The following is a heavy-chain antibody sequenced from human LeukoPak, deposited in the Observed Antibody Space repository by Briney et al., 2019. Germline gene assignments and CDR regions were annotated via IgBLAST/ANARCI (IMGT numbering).Heavy chain of an antibody. CDR3: ARVPKWELPFDY. J-gene: IGHJ4*02. CDR1: GFTFSSYA. V-gene: IGHV3-30-3*01. CDR2: ISYDGSNK. D-gene: IGHD1-26*01. Sequence: GGSLRLSCAASGFTFSSYAMHWVRQAPGRGLEWVAVISYDGSNKYYADSVKGRFTISRDSSKNTLYLQMNSLRAEDTAVYYCARVPKWELPFDYWGQGTLVTVSS.